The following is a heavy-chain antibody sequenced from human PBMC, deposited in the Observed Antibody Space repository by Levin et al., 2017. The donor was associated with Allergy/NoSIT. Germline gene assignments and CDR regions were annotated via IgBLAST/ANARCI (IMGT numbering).Heavy chain of an antibody. Sequence: HPGGSLRLSCEASGFSFSDHYMDWVRQAPGKGLEWVGHIRKKVHSYTTEYAASVKGRFTVSRDDSKNLLYLQMSSLRTEDTAVYYCARVSTSDIDYFESWGQGTLVTVSS. J-gene: IGHJ4*02. CDR1: GFSFSDHY. D-gene: IGHD5/OR15-5a*01. CDR3: ARVSTSDIDYFES. CDR2: IRKKVHSYTT. V-gene: IGHV3-72*01.